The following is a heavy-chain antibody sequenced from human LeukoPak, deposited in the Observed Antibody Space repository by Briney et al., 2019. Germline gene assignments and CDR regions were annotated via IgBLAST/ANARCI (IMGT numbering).Heavy chain of an antibody. CDR3: AREAYCSTTSCYTGGYYYMDV. CDR2: ISSSSSYI. Sequence: GGSLRLSCAASGFTFSSYGMNWVRQAPGKGLEWVSSISSSSSYIYYADSVKGRFTISRDNAKNSLYLQMNSLRAEDTAVYYCAREAYCSTTSCYTGGYYYMDVWGKGTTVTVSS. CDR1: GFTFSSYG. D-gene: IGHD2-2*02. J-gene: IGHJ6*03. V-gene: IGHV3-21*01.